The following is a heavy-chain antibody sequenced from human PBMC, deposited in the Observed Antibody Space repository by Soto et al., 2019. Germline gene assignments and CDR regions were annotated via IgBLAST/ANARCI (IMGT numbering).Heavy chain of an antibody. CDR2: INNSGGST. Sequence: EVQVLESGGGLVQPGGSLRLSCTTSGFTFTTYAMSWVRQAPGKGLEWVSDINNSGGSTYYSDSVKGRFIISRDNSKNTLSLQMNSLRVEDPAVYYCATLYTITFWGQGTLVTVSS. CDR1: GFTFTTYA. J-gene: IGHJ4*02. V-gene: IGHV3-23*01. CDR3: ATLYTITF. D-gene: IGHD2-2*02.